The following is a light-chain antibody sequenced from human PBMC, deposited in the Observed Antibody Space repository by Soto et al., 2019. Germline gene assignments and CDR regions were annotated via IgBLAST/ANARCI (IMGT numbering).Light chain of an antibody. Sequence: DIQMTQSPSTLSASVGDRVTITCRASQSVRSNLAWYQQKPGQPPRLLIYDASTRATGIPSRFSGSGSGTEFTLTISSLQPEDSATYFCQQLNSYPQTFGQGTRLEIK. CDR3: QQLNSYPQT. CDR2: DAS. V-gene: IGKV1-5*01. CDR1: QSVRSN. J-gene: IGKJ5*01.